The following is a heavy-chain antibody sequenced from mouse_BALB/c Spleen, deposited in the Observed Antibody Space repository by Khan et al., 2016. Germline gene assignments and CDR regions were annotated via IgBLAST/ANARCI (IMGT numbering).Heavy chain of an antibody. CDR1: GYTFGSYW. Sequence: QVQLQQSGAELMKPGASVKISCKATGYTFGSYWIEWVKQRPGHGLEWIGEILPGSSTTNYNEKFKAKATFIVDTSSNTAYMQLSSLTSEDSAVSYGGRVAYWGQGTLVTVSA. CDR2: ILPGSSTT. J-gene: IGHJ3*01. CDR3: GRVAY. V-gene: IGHV1-9*01.